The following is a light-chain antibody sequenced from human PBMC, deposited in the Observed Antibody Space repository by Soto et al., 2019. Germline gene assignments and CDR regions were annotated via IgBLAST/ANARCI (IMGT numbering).Light chain of an antibody. Sequence: DMEMTQSPSSLSASVGVRVTITCRARQSISNYLNWYQHKPGKVPQLLIYAASSLQSRVPTRFSASGSGTDFAHTINSLQPEEVANYYCEQSYSTPLPFGGGTKIETK. V-gene: IGKV1-39*01. CDR1: QSISNY. CDR3: EQSYSTPLP. CDR2: AAS. J-gene: IGKJ4*01.